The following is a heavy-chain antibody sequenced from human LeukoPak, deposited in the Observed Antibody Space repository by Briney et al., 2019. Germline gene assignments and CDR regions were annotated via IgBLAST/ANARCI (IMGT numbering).Heavy chain of an antibody. V-gene: IGHV4-4*08. CDR1: GGSISSYY. D-gene: IGHD2-2*02. J-gene: IGHJ3*02. CDR3: ARDDIVVVPAAIQGGAFDI. Sequence: SETLSLTCTVSGGSISSYYWSWIRQPPGKGLEWIGYIYYSGSTNYNPSLKSRVTISVDTSKNQFSLKLSSVTAADTAVYYCARDDIVVVPAAIQGGAFDIWGQGTMVTVSS. CDR2: IYYSGST.